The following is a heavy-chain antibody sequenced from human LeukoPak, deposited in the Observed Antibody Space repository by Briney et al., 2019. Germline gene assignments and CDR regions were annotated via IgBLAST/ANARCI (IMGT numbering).Heavy chain of an antibody. J-gene: IGHJ4*02. CDR1: GYTFTNYD. V-gene: IGHV1-18*01. CDR2: ISAYNGNT. Sequence: ASVKVSCKTSGYTFTNYDVSWVRQAPGQGLEWMGWISAYNGNTKYAQKVQGRVTITTDTSTSTAYMEMRSLRSDDTAVYYCARVSINMVRGVIEYFDYWGQGTLVTVSS. D-gene: IGHD3-10*01. CDR3: ARVSINMVRGVIEYFDY.